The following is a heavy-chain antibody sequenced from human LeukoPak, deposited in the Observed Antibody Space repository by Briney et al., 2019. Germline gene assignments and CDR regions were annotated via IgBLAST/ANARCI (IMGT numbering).Heavy chain of an antibody. Sequence: GGSLRLSCAASGFTVTSNDMSWVRQAPGKGLEWVSLIYSGGITYYAESVKGRFTITRDNSKNTLYLQMNSLRAEDTAIYYCAREQVATIRGAFEIWGQGTMVTVSS. V-gene: IGHV3-53*05. D-gene: IGHD1-26*01. CDR1: GFTVTSND. CDR3: AREQVATIRGAFEI. J-gene: IGHJ3*02. CDR2: IYSGGIT.